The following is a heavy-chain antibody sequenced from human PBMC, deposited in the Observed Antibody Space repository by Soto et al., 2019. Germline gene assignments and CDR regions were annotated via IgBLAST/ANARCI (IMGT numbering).Heavy chain of an antibody. V-gene: IGHV4-31*01. CDR1: GGSISSGGYH. CDR3: ARGESDFWMGDV. J-gene: IGHJ6*01. D-gene: IGHD3-3*01. CDR2: ISYSGST. Sequence: QVQLQESGPGLVKPSQTLSLTCTVSGGSISSGGYHWSWIRQHPGKGLEWIGSISYSGSTSYNPSLKSPVIISVDTSKNHFSLKLSSVTAADTAVYYCARGESDFWMGDVW.